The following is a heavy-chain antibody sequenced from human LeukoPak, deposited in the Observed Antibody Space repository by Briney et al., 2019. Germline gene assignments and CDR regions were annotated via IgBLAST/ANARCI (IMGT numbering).Heavy chain of an antibody. J-gene: IGHJ5*02. D-gene: IGHD3-16*01. CDR3: ASLWELTMA. CDR1: GFRFSNYE. Sequence: GESLRLSCAASGFRFSNYEMDWVRQAPGKGLEWVSYISIGGDTRHYADSVKGRFTISRGNAKNSVYLQMNSLRAEDTAVYFCASLWELTMAWGQGTLVTVSS. V-gene: IGHV3-48*03. CDR2: ISIGGDTR.